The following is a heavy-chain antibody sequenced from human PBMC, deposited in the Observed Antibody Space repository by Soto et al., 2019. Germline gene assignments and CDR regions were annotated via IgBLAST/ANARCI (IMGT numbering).Heavy chain of an antibody. CDR2: IYWDDEK. Sequence: QITLKESDPTLVKPTQTLTLTCTFSGFSLDSPAVGVNWIRQPPGKALEWLGLIYWDDEKQYNPSLKSRLTITRDTSKNQVVLTMTNMDPVDTATYYCAHGSGWLSDYWGQGTLVTVSS. D-gene: IGHD6-19*01. CDR3: AHGSGWLSDY. J-gene: IGHJ4*02. CDR1: GFSLDSPAVG. V-gene: IGHV2-5*02.